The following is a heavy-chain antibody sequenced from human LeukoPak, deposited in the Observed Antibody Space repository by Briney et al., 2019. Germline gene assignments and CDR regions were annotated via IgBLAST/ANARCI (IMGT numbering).Heavy chain of an antibody. D-gene: IGHD4-11*01. Sequence: PGRSLRLSCAASGFTFDDYAMHWVRHAPGKGLEWVSGISWNSGSIGYADSVKGRFTISRDNAKNSLYLQMNSLRAEDTALYYCAKMGSNYGSFDYWGQGTLVTVSS. CDR3: AKMGSNYGSFDY. CDR1: GFTFDDYA. J-gene: IGHJ4*02. CDR2: ISWNSGSI. V-gene: IGHV3-9*01.